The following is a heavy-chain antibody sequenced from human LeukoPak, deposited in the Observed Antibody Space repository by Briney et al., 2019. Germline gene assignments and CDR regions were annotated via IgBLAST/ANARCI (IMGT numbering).Heavy chain of an antibody. CDR1: GGSISSYY. Sequence: SETLSLTCTVSGGSISSYYWSWIRQPPGKGLEWIGYIYYSGSTNYNPSLKSRVTISVDTSKNQFSLKLSSVTAADTAVYYCARAIVGATAVENDAFDIWGQGTMVTVSS. V-gene: IGHV4-59*08. J-gene: IGHJ3*02. CDR3: ARAIVGATAVENDAFDI. CDR2: IYYSGST. D-gene: IGHD1-26*01.